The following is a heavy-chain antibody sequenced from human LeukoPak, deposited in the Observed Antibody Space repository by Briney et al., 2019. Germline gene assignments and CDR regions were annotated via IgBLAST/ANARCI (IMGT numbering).Heavy chain of an antibody. V-gene: IGHV3-30*01. CDR3: ARDRDYDILTGYRSYYYYGMDV. J-gene: IGHJ6*02. CDR2: ISYDGGNK. D-gene: IGHD3-9*01. CDR1: GFTFSSYA. Sequence: GGSLRLSCAASGFTFSSYAMHWVRQAPGKGLEWVAVISYDGGNKYYADSVKGRFTISRDNSKNTLYLQMNSLRAEDTAVYYCARDRDYDILTGYRSYYYYGMDVWGQGTTVTVSS.